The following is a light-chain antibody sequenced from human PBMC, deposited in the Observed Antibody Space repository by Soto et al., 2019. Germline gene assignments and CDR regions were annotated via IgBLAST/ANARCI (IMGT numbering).Light chain of an antibody. CDR3: LQDYNYPWT. CDR2: AAS. Sequence: AIQMTQSPSSLSASVGDRVTITCRASQGIRNDLGWYQQKPGKAPKLLIYAASSLQSGVPSRFSGSGSGTDLTLTIRSLQPEDFATYYCLQDYNYPWTFGQGTKVEIK. J-gene: IGKJ1*01. CDR1: QGIRND. V-gene: IGKV1-6*01.